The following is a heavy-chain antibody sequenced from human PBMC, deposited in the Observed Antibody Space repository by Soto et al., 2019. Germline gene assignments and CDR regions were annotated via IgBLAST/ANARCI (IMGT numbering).Heavy chain of an antibody. Sequence: PSETLSLTCAVYGGSFSGYYWSWIRQPPGKGLEWIGEINHSGSTNYNPSLKSRVTISVDTSKNQFSLKLSSVTAADTAVYYCARGGRHIVVVTAIRRYYGMDVWGQGTTVTVSS. CDR2: INHSGST. CDR3: ARGGRHIVVVTAIRRYYGMDV. J-gene: IGHJ6*02. D-gene: IGHD2-21*02. CDR1: GGSFSGYY. V-gene: IGHV4-34*01.